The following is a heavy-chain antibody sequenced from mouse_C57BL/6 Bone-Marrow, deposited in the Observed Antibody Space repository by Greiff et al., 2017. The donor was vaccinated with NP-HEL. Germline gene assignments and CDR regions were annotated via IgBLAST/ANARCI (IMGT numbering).Heavy chain of an antibody. Sequence: EVHLVESEGGLVQLGSSMKLSCTASGFTFSDYYMAWVRQVPEKGLEWVANINYDGSSTYYLDSLKSRFIISRDNAKNILYLQMSSLKSEDTATYYCARGDLPRCFDDWGQGTTLTVSS. CDR1: GFTFSDYY. V-gene: IGHV5-16*01. J-gene: IGHJ2*01. CDR3: ARGDLPRCFDD. CDR2: INYDGSST.